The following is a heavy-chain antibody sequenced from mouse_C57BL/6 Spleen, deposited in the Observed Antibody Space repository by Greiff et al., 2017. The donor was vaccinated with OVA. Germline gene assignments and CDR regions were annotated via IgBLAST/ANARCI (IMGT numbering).Heavy chain of an antibody. CDR2: ISPSNGGT. CDR1: GYTFTSYW. V-gene: IGHV1-53*01. D-gene: IGHD1-1*01. J-gene: IGHJ4*01. CDR3: AELLRYAMDY. Sequence: VQLQQPGTELVKPGASVKLSCKASGYTFTSYWMHWVKQRPGQGLEWIGNISPSNGGTNYNDKFKSKVTLTVDKSSSTAYMQISSLTSEDTAVYDCAELLRYAMDYWGQGTTVTVSS.